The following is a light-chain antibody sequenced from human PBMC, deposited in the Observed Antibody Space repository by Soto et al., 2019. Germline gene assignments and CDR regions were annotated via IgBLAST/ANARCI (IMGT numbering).Light chain of an antibody. CDR3: GSYAGSDSP. J-gene: IGLJ1*01. V-gene: IGLV2-8*01. CDR1: SSDVGGYNY. Sequence: QSALTQPPSASGSPGQSVTISCTGTSSDVGGYNYVSWYQQHPGKAPKLMIYEVSKRHSGVPDRFSGSKSGNTASLTVSGLHSVDEADYCCGSYAGSDSPFGTGTKVTVL. CDR2: EVS.